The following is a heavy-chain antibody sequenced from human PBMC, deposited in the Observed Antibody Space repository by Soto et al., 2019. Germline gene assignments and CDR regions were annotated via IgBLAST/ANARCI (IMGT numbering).Heavy chain of an antibody. J-gene: IGHJ6*03. Sequence: GASVKVSCKASGYTFTSYDINWVRQATGQGLEWMGWMNPNSGNTGYAQKFQGRVTMTRNTSISTAYMELSSLRSEDTAVYYCARQKFGDYYYYYYYMDVWGKGTTVTV. D-gene: IGHD3-10*01. V-gene: IGHV1-8*01. CDR3: ARQKFGDYYYYYYYMDV. CDR1: GYTFTSYD. CDR2: MNPNSGNT.